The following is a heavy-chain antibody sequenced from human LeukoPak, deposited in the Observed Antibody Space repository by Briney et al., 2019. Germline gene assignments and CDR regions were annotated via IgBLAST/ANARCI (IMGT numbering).Heavy chain of an antibody. V-gene: IGHV1-18*01. D-gene: IGHD5-18*01. CDR2: LSAYSGNT. CDR3: ARDTAMVIGALYNWSDP. CDR1: GYPFTSYG. Sequence: AAVNVSCRSSGYPFTSYGLSWVRQAPGQGLEWMGWLSAYSGNTNYAQKLQGRVTMTTDTSTSTASMELRSLRSDDTAVYYCARDTAMVIGALYNWSDPWGQGTLVTVSS. J-gene: IGHJ5*02.